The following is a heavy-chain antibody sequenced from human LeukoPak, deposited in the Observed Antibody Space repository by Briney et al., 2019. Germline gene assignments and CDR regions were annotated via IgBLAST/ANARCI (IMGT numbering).Heavy chain of an antibody. V-gene: IGHV4-61*02. Sequence: PSQTLSLTCTVSGGSISSGSYYWSWIRQPAGKGLEWIGRIYTSGSTNYNPSLKSRVTISVDTSKNQFSLKLSSVTAADTAVYYCARATDRDYYYDSSRAFDIWGQGTMVTVSS. D-gene: IGHD3-22*01. J-gene: IGHJ3*02. CDR3: ARATDRDYYYDSSRAFDI. CDR2: IYTSGST. CDR1: GGSISSGSYY.